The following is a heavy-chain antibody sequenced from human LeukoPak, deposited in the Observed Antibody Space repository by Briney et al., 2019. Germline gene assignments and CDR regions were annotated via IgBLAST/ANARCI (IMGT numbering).Heavy chain of an antibody. J-gene: IGHJ6*03. V-gene: IGHV3-23*01. CDR1: GFNFKNYA. D-gene: IGHD2-15*01. CDR3: GRSRRINASLYYYMDV. CDR2: VSASGATT. Sequence: PGGTLRLSCSASGFNFKNYAMGWVRQAPGKGLEWVSGVSASGATTWYADSVKGRFIISRDNSKNTVYLLMNSLRTEDTAVYYCGRSRRINASLYYYMDVWGKGTTVTVSS.